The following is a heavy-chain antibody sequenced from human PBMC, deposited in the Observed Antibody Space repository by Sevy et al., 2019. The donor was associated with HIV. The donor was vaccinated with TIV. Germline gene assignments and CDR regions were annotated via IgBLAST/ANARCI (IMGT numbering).Heavy chain of an antibody. D-gene: IGHD3-10*01. Sequence: ASVKVSCKASGGTFSSYAISWVRQAPGQGLEWMGGIIPIFGTANYDQKFQGRVTITADESTSTAYMELSSVRSGDTAGYYCARDLGSAGGYYGMDVWGQGTTVTVSS. J-gene: IGHJ6*02. CDR1: GGTFSSYA. CDR2: IIPIFGTA. CDR3: ARDLGSAGGYYGMDV. V-gene: IGHV1-69*13.